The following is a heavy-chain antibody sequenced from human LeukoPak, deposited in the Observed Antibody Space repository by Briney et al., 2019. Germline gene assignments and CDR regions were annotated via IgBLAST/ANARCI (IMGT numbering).Heavy chain of an antibody. CDR3: ARGGEYSSSAPGFDP. Sequence: QASETLSLTCAVYGGSFSGYYWSWIRQPPGKGLEWIGEINHSGSTNYNPSLKSRVTISVDTSKNQFSLKLSSVTAADTAVYYCARGGEYSSSAPGFDPWGQGTLVTVSS. J-gene: IGHJ5*02. CDR2: INHSGST. V-gene: IGHV4-34*01. CDR1: GGSFSGYY. D-gene: IGHD6-6*01.